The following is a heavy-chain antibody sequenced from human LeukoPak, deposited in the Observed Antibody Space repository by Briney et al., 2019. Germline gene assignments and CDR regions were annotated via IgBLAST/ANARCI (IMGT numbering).Heavy chain of an antibody. V-gene: IGHV4-34*01. CDR2: INHSGST. J-gene: IGHJ4*02. CDR3: ARDSIAARLFDY. CDR1: GGSFSGYY. Sequence: KPSETLSLTCAVYGGSFSGYYWSWIRQPPGKGLEWIGEINHSGSTNYNPSLKSRVTISVDTSKNQFSLKLSSVTAADTAVYYCARDSIAARLFDYWGQGTLVTVSS. D-gene: IGHD6-6*01.